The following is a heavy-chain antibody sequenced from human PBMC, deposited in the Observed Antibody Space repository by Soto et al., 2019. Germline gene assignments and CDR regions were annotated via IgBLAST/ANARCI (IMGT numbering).Heavy chain of an antibody. CDR2: ISGSGGST. Sequence: GGSLRLSCAASGFTFSSYAMSWVRQAPGKGLEWVSAISGSGGSTYYADSVKGRFTISRDNFKNTLYLQMNSLRAEDTAVYYCARVLGGTIFGVVTPNKPYYFDYWGQGTLVTVSS. CDR3: ARVLGGTIFGVVTPNKPYYFDY. V-gene: IGHV3-23*01. J-gene: IGHJ4*02. CDR1: GFTFSSYA. D-gene: IGHD3-3*01.